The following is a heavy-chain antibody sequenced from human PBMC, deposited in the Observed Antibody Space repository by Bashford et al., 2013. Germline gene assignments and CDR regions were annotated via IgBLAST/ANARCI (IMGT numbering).Heavy chain of an antibody. V-gene: IGHV1-18*01. D-gene: IGHD2-8*02. CDR3: ARDSDCTGGICYMDV. Sequence: WVRQAPGQGLEWMGWISTYNGNTNYAQNLQGRVTMTTDTSTSTAYMELRSLRSDDTAVYYCARDSDCTGGICYMDVWGQGTTVTVSS. CDR2: ISTYNGNT. J-gene: IGHJ6*02.